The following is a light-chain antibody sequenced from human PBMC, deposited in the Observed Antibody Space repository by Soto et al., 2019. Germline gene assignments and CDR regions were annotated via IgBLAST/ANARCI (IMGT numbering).Light chain of an antibody. CDR1: QSLIYSDGNTF. Sequence: DVEMTQSPLSLPVSLGQPASISCRSSQSLIYSDGNTFLNWLHQRPGQSPRRLIYKVSNRGSGVADGISGSGSGTDFTLKISSVEAEDVGIYYCMQGSHWPYTFGQGTKLEI. CDR2: KVS. CDR3: MQGSHWPYT. V-gene: IGKV2-30*01. J-gene: IGKJ2*01.